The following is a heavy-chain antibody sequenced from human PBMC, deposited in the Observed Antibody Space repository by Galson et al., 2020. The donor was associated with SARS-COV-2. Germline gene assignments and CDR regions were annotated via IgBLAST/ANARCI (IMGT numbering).Heavy chain of an antibody. CDR2: IGTAGDT. V-gene: IGHV3-13*01. CDR1: GFTFSSYD. Sequence: GGSLRLSCAASGFTFSSYDMHWVRHATGKGLEWVSAIGTAGDTYYPGSVKGRFTISRENAKNSLYLQMNSLRAGDTAVYYCARGRYFDWSPRDYYYYMDVWGKGTTVTVSS. J-gene: IGHJ6*03. CDR3: ARGRYFDWSPRDYYYYMDV. D-gene: IGHD3-9*01.